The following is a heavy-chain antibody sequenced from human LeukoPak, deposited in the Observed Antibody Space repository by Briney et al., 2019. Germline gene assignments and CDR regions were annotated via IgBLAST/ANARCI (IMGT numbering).Heavy chain of an antibody. CDR3: ARDVVVSGAFDI. CDR1: GGSFSGYY. CDR2: INHGGST. V-gene: IGHV4-34*01. D-gene: IGHD2-15*01. J-gene: IGHJ3*02. Sequence: SETLSLTCAVYGGSFSGYYWSWIRQPPGKGLEWIGEINHGGSTNYNPSLKSRVTISVDTSKNQFSLKLSSVTAADTAVYYCARDVVVSGAFDIWGQGTMVTVSS.